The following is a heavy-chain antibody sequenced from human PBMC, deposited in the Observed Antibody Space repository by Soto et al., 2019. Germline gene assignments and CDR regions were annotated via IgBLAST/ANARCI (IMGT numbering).Heavy chain of an antibody. CDR3: VKDSTISAAGWFDP. J-gene: IGHJ5*02. V-gene: IGHV3-9*01. CDR2: ISWNSGSK. Sequence: GGSLILSCAASGFTFDDYAMHWVRQAPGKGLEWVSGISWNSGSKAYADSVKGRFTISRDNAKNSLYLQMNSLRVEDTALYYCVKDSTISAAGWFDPWGQGTLVTVSS. CDR1: GFTFDDYA. D-gene: IGHD6-13*01.